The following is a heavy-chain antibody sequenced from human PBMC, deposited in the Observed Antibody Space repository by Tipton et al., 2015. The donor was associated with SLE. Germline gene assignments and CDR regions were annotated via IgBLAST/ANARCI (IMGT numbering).Heavy chain of an antibody. CDR1: GFTFSSYS. D-gene: IGHD3-22*01. CDR2: ISSSSSYI. Sequence: SLRLSCAASGFTFSSYSMNWVRQAPGKGLEWVSSISSSSSYIYYADSVKGRFTISRDNAKNSLYLQMNSLTVGDTAVYYCTREGLSSAWNNWYFDLWGRGTLVTVSS. J-gene: IGHJ2*01. V-gene: IGHV3-21*01. CDR3: TREGLSSAWNNWYFDL.